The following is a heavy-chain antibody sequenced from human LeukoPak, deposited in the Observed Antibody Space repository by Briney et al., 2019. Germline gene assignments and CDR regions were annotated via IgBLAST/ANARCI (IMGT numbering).Heavy chain of an antibody. J-gene: IGHJ4*02. CDR1: GFTFSDHF. CDR3: ARVSTTVAGSDYLDY. CDR2: IRKRPNSYTT. V-gene: IGHV3-72*01. D-gene: IGHD6-19*01. Sequence: GGALRLSCAASGFTFSDHFMDWVRQAPGKGLEWVGRIRKRPNSYTTEYAASVQGRFAISRDDSKNSLYLQMNSLKTEDTAVYYCARVSTTVAGSDYLDYWGQGTQVTISS.